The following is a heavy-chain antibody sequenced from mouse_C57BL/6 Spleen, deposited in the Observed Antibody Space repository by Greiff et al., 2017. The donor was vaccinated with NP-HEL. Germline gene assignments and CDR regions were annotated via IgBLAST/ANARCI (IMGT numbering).Heavy chain of an antibody. V-gene: IGHV1-59*01. D-gene: IGHD1-1*01. CDR2: IDPSDSYT. Sequence: QVQLQQPGAELVRPGTSVKLSCKASGYTFTSYWMHWVKQRPGQGLEWIGVIDPSDSYTNYNQKFKGKATLTVDTSSSTAYMQLSSLTSEDSAVYYCAKGDLLLRYPTWFAYWGQGTLVTVSA. CDR3: AKGDLLLRYPTWFAY. J-gene: IGHJ3*01. CDR1: GYTFTSYW.